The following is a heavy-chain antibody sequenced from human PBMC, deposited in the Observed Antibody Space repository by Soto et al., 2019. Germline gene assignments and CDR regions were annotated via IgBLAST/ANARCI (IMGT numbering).Heavy chain of an antibody. CDR3: ARGRYGDY. V-gene: IGHV1-18*01. CDR2: ISAHNGNT. CDR1: GYTFTSYG. J-gene: IGHJ4*02. Sequence: QVHLVQSGAEVKKPGASVKVSCKASGYTFTSYGITWVRQAPGKGLEWMGWISAHNGNTDYAQKLKGRVIVTRATSTSTASMELRSLISDDTAVYYCARGRYGDYWGQGALVTVSS. D-gene: IGHD1-1*01.